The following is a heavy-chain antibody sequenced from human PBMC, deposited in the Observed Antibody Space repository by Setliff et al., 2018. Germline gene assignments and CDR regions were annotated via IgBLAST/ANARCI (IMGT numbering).Heavy chain of an antibody. V-gene: IGHV3-30*18. CDR1: GFTLRNSG. Sequence: PGGSLRLSCAASGFTLRNSGMHWVRQAPGRGLEWVTFISYDGFKIYYAESVKGRFTISRDISTNTLFLQMNSLRPEDTGIYYCAKEVMGLHLSGLDYWGQGNLVTVSS. D-gene: IGHD5-12*01. J-gene: IGHJ4*02. CDR3: AKEVMGLHLSGLDY. CDR2: ISYDGFKI.